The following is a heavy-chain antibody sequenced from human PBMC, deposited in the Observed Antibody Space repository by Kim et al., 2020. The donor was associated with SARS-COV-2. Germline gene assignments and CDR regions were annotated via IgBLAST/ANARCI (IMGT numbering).Heavy chain of an antibody. V-gene: IGHV3-7*01. D-gene: IGHD3-9*01. CDR2: IKQDGSEK. Sequence: GGSLRLSCAASGFTFSSYWMSWVRQAPGKGLEWVANIKQDGSEKYYVDSVKGRFTISRDNAKNSLYLQMNSLRAEDTAVYYCARVHQGLRYFDWFPPQGYYYGMDVWGQGTTVTVSS. CDR1: GFTFSSYW. J-gene: IGHJ6*02. CDR3: ARVHQGLRYFDWFPPQGYYYGMDV.